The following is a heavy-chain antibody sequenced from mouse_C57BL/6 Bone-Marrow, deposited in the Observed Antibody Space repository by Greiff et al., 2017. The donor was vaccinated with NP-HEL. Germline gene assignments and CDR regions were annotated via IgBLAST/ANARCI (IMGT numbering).Heavy chain of an antibody. CDR2: ISDGGSYT. CDR3: ASGPAWFAY. V-gene: IGHV5-4*03. CDR1: GFTFSSYA. Sequence: EVNVVESGGGLVKPGGSLKLSCAASGFTFSSYAMSWVRQTPEKRLAWVATISDGGSYTYYPDNVKGRFTISRDNAKNNLYLQMSHLKSEDTAMYYCASGPAWFAYWGQGTLVTVSA. J-gene: IGHJ3*01.